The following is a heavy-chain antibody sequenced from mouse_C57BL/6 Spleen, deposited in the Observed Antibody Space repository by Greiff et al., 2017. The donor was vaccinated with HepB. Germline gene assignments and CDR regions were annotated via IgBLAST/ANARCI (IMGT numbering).Heavy chain of an antibody. CDR2: IDPETGGT. J-gene: IGHJ3*01. V-gene: IGHV1-15*01. Sequence: VQLQQSGAELVRPGASVTLSCKASGYTFTDYEMHWVKQTPVHGLEWIGAIDPETGGTAYNQKFKGKAILTADKSSSTAYMELRSLTSEDSAVYYCTRKGIYDSYYVEFAYWGQGTLVTVSA. CDR1: GYTFTDYE. D-gene: IGHD2-3*01. CDR3: TRKGIYDSYYVEFAY.